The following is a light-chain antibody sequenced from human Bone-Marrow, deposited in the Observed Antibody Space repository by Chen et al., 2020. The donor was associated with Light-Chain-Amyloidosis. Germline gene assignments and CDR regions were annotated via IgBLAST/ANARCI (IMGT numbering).Light chain of an antibody. CDR1: SSDVGGDTH. Sequence: QSALPQPASVSGSPGPSITISCTGTSSDVGGDTHVSWYQQHPDKAPKLMIYEVTNRPSWVPDRFSGSKSDNTASLTISGLQTEDEADYFCSSYTITNTLVFGSGTRVTVL. CDR2: EVT. CDR3: SSYTITNTLV. J-gene: IGLJ1*01. V-gene: IGLV2-14*01.